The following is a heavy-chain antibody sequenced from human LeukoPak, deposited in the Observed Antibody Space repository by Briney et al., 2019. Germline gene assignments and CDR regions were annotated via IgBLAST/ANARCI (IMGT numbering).Heavy chain of an antibody. D-gene: IGHD3-9*01. CDR1: GFTFSDYY. CDR2: ISSSGSTI. J-gene: IGHJ6*02. Sequence: GGSLRLSCAASGFTFSDYYMSWIRQAPGKGLEGVSYISSSGSTIYYADSVKGRFTISRDNAKNSLYLQMNSLRAEDTAVYYCATERGGYGRYFDWLNPYYSGMDVWGQGTTVTVSS. V-gene: IGHV3-11*01. CDR3: ATERGGYGRYFDWLNPYYSGMDV.